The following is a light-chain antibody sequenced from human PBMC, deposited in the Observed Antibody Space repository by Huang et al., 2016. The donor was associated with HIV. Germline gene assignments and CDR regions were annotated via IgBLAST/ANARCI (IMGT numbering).Light chain of an antibody. Sequence: AIRMTQSPSSLSASTGYRVNITGRASQDINNFLAWYQQKPGKAPNLLIYAASILETVVPSRFSGSGSGTEFNISISCLQSEDFATYYCQQYYSYRTFGQGTQVEIK. CDR2: AAS. CDR3: QQYYSYRT. CDR1: QDINNF. V-gene: IGKV1-8*01. J-gene: IGKJ1*01.